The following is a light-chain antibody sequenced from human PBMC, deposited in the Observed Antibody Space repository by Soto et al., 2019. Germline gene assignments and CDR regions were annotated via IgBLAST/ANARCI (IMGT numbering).Light chain of an antibody. Sequence: DIQMTQSPSTLSASVGDRATFTCRASQSLSRWLAWYQQISGKAPKLLISGASNLERGVPSRFSGSGSGTEFTLTINNLQPDDFATYYCQQYDSYPWTFGQGTKVDIK. CDR2: GAS. J-gene: IGKJ1*01. V-gene: IGKV1-5*01. CDR1: QSLSRW. CDR3: QQYDSYPWT.